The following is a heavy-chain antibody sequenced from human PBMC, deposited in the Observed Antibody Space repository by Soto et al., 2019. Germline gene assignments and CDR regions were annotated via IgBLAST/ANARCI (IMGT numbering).Heavy chain of an antibody. Sequence: QVQLVQSGAEVKKPGSSVKVSCKASGGTFSSYAISWVRQDPGQGLEWMGGIIPIFGTANYAQKFQGRVTITAEESTSTAYTELSSLISEDTAVSYCASSRYCISTSCQPPSFGYYYYGMDVWGQGTTVTVSS. CDR2: IIPIFGTA. V-gene: IGHV1-69*12. CDR3: ASSRYCISTSCQPPSFGYYYYGMDV. D-gene: IGHD2-2*01. CDR1: GGTFSSYA. J-gene: IGHJ6*02.